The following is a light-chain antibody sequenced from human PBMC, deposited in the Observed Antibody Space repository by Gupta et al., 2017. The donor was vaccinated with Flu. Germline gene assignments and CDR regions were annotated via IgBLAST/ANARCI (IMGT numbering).Light chain of an antibody. J-gene: IGKJ2*03. V-gene: IGKV4-1*01. CDR3: HQDDSAPWS. CDR2: WAS. Sequence: DIVMTQSPDSLAVSLGERATINCKSSQSVLYSGNNMYYLAWYQQKPRQPPRLLFYWASARESGVPDRFSDSGSGTDFSLTISSLQADDVATYYCHQDDSAPWSFGQGTKLEIK. CDR1: QSVLYSGNNMYY.